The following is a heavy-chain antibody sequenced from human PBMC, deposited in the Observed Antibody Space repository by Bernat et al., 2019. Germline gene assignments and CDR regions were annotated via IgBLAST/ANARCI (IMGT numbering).Heavy chain of an antibody. D-gene: IGHD3-9*01. Sequence: EVQLLESGGGLVQPGGSLRLSCAASGFTFSSYAMSWVRQAPGKGREWVSAISGSGGSTYYADSVKGRFTISRDNSKNTLYLQMNSLRAEDTAVYYCAKGYDILTGYFDYWGQGTLVTVSS. CDR1: GFTFSSYA. V-gene: IGHV3-23*01. CDR3: AKGYDILTGYFDY. CDR2: ISGSGGST. J-gene: IGHJ4*02.